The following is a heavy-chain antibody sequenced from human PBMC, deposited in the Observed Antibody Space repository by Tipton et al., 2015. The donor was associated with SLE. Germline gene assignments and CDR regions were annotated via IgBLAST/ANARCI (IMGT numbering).Heavy chain of an antibody. CDR2: IRGKGDDYAT. Sequence: SLRLSCAASGFTFSGSAMHWVRQASGKGLDWVGRIRGKGDDYATLYGASVKGRFTISRDDSKNMAFLQMNSLEIEDTAVYYCARQSHDFWSGYIDSWGQGTLVTVSS. CDR3: ARQSHDFWSGYIDS. D-gene: IGHD3-3*01. V-gene: IGHV3-73*01. CDR1: GFTFSGSA. J-gene: IGHJ4*02.